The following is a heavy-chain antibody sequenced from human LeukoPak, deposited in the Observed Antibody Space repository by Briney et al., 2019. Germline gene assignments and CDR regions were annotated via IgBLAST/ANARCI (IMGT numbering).Heavy chain of an antibody. V-gene: IGHV1-2*06. D-gene: IGHD3-10*01. J-gene: IGHJ4*02. CDR2: INPNSGGT. CDR1: GYTFTGYY. Sequence: ASVKVSCKASGYTFTGYYMHWVRQAPGQGLEWMGRINPNSGGTNYAQKFQGRVTMTRDTSISTAYMELSRLRSDDTAVYYCARLHYYGSGVDYWGQGTLVTVSS. CDR3: ARLHYYGSGVDY.